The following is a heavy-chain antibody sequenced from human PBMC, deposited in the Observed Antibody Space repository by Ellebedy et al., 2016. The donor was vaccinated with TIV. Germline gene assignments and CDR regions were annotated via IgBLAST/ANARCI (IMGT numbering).Heavy chain of an antibody. V-gene: IGHV4-4*02. CDR3: AKKLDY. J-gene: IGHJ4*02. Sequence: SETLSLTCIVSGDSVSSSHWWTWVRQSPGTGLEWIGEIYHSGSTNYNPSLRSRVTISVDKSKNQFSLRLNSVTAADTAVYHCAKKLDYWGRGTLVTVSS. CDR1: GDSVSSSHW. CDR2: IYHSGST.